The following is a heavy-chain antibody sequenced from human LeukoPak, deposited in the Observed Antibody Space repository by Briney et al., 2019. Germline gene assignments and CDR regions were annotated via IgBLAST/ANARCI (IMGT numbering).Heavy chain of an antibody. CDR2: IGNGGHII. V-gene: IGHV3-48*01. CDR1: EFTFTTYT. J-gene: IGHJ4*02. Sequence: PGGSLRLSCVASEFTFTTYTMNWVRQAPGKGMEWVSYIGNGGHIIYYADPVKGRFTISRDDAQNSLYLQLNRLRPEDTAVYYCARDLFQQALDYWGQGTLVTVSS. CDR3: ARDLFQQALDY.